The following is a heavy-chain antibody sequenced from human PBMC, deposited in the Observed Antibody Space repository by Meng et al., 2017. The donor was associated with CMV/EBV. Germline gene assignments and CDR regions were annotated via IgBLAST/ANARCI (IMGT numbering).Heavy chain of an antibody. CDR3: TRNGFPEGGYYFDY. CDR2: IIPVLGIA. D-gene: IGHD2-15*01. Sequence: VQLVQSGAEVKKPGSSVKVSCKASGGTSNTYAITWVRQAPGQGLEWMGRIIPVLGIAIYAQKFQGRVTITADKSTSTAYMELSSLRSEDTAMYYCTRNGFPEGGYYFDYWGQGTLVTVSS. V-gene: IGHV1-69*02. CDR1: GGTSNTYA. J-gene: IGHJ4*02.